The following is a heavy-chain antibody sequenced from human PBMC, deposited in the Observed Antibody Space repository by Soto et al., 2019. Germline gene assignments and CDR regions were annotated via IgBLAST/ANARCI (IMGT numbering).Heavy chain of an antibody. V-gene: IGHV1-18*01. J-gene: IGHJ5*02. CDR1: GYSFSNSG. D-gene: IGHD3-16*02. CDR2: ISGYTGKA. Sequence: QVQLVQSGAEVKKPGASVNVSCKTSGYSFSNSGINWVRQAPGQGLEWLGWISGYTGKALYAREFQGRLTMTTDTSASTGYMELRSRKTDDTAVYFYARGGVVVVRPDSTSLESNWFDLWGQGTLVTVSS. CDR3: ARGGVVVVRPDSTSLESNWFDL.